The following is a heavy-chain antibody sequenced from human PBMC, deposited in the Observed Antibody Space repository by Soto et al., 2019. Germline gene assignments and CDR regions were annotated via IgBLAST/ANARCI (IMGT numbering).Heavy chain of an antibody. J-gene: IGHJ4*02. CDR2: IYYSGST. Sequence: SETLSLTCTVSGGSISSGGYYWSWIRQHPGKGLEWIGYIYYSGSTYYNPSLKSRVTISVDTSKNQFSLKLSSVTAADTAVYYCARAKYYYDGSSVYYFDYWGQGTLVTVSS. CDR3: ARAKYYYDGSSVYYFDY. CDR1: GGSISSGGYY. V-gene: IGHV4-31*03. D-gene: IGHD3-22*01.